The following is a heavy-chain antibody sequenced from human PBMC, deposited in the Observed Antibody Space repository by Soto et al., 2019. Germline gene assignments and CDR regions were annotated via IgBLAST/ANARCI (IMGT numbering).Heavy chain of an antibody. CDR1: GFTFDNYA. Sequence: EVQLLESVGGLVQPGWTLTLYYAASGFTFDNYAMTWVRQAPGKGLEWVSTISGRGAVTYYTDSVKGRVTISRDNSTNTLYLQMNSLRADDTDVYYCAKDLYGDFDYWGQGTLVTV. D-gene: IGHD4-17*01. V-gene: IGHV3-23*01. CDR2: ISGRGAVT. CDR3: AKDLYGDFDY. J-gene: IGHJ4*02.